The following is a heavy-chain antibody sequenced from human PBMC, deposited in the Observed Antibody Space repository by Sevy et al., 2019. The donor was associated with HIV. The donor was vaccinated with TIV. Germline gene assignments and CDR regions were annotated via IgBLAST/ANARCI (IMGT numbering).Heavy chain of an antibody. CDR1: GYTFTSYG. J-gene: IGHJ4*02. CDR2: ISAYNGNT. CDR3: ARDLGVIVVVPAAIGLDDY. V-gene: IGHV1-18*01. D-gene: IGHD2-2*02. Sequence: ASVKVSCKASGYTFTSYGISWVRQAPGQGLEWMGWISAYNGNTNYAQKLQDRVTMTTDTSTSTAYMELRSLRSDDTAVYYCARDLGVIVVVPAAIGLDDYWGQGTLVTVSS.